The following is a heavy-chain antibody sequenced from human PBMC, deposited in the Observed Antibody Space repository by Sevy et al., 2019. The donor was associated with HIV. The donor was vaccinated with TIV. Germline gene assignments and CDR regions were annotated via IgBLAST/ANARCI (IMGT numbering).Heavy chain of an antibody. D-gene: IGHD2-21*02. Sequence: ASVKVSCKASGGRLSNYGMNWVWQAPGQGLEWMGGILPHVGIANYAQSLQDRLTITADESTSTLYMELRSLTTGDTGTYYCASVRPCDGDCYFFDTWGQETLVTVSS. CDR3: ASVRPCDGDCYFFDT. CDR1: GGRLSNYG. V-gene: IGHV1-69*10. CDR2: ILPHVGIA. J-gene: IGHJ4*02.